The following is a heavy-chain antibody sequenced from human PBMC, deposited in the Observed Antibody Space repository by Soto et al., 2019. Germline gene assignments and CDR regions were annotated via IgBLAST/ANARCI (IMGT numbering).Heavy chain of an antibody. CDR1: GYSISSGYY. D-gene: IGHD6-13*01. J-gene: IGHJ6*02. Sequence: PSQTLSLTCAVSGYSISSGYYWGWIRQPPGNGPDWIGSIYHSGSTYYNPPLKSRVTISVDTSKNQFSLKLSSVTAADTAVYYCARDSSSCYGYHYYGMDVWGQGTTVP. CDR2: IYHSGST. V-gene: IGHV4-38-2*02. CDR3: ARDSSSCYGYHYYGMDV.